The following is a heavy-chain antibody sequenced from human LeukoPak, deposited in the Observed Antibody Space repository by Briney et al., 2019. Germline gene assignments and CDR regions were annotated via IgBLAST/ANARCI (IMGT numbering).Heavy chain of an antibody. CDR3: ARLSSGWFDY. Sequence: PPETLSLTCTVSGGSISSGGYYWSWIRQPAGKGLEWIGRIYTSGITNYNPSLKSRVTISVDTSKNQFSLKLRSVTAADTAVYYCARLSSGWFDYWGQGTLVTVSS. J-gene: IGHJ4*02. CDR1: GGSISSGGYY. CDR2: IYTSGIT. D-gene: IGHD6-19*01. V-gene: IGHV4-61*02.